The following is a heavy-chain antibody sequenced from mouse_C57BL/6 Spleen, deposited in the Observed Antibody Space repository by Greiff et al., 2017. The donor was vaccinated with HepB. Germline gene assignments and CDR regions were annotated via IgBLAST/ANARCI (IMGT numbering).Heavy chain of an antibody. D-gene: IGHD2-5*01. Sequence: VQLQQPGAELVKPGASVKLSCKASGYTFTSYWMHWVKQRPGQGLEWIGMIHPNSGSTNYNEKFKSKAKLTVDKSSSPAYMQLSSLTSEDSAVYYCAREGHYSNLDYWGQGTTLTVSS. CDR1: GYTFTSYW. CDR2: IHPNSGST. V-gene: IGHV1-64*01. J-gene: IGHJ2*01. CDR3: AREGHYSNLDY.